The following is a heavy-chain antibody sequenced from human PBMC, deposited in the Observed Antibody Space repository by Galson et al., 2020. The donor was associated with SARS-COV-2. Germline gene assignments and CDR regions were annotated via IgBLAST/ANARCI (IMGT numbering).Heavy chain of an antibody. J-gene: IGHJ4*02. Sequence: GGSLRLSCAASGFTFSSYAISWVRQAPGKGLEWVSAISGSGGSTYYADSVKGRFTISRDNSKNTLYLQMNSLRAEDTAVYYCAKVDGSGSYWYWGQGTLVTVSS. D-gene: IGHD3-10*01. CDR3: AKVDGSGSYWY. V-gene: IGHV3-23*01. CDR1: GFTFSSYA. CDR2: ISGSGGST.